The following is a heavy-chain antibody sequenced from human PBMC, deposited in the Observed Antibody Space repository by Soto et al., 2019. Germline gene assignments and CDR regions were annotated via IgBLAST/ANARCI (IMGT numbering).Heavy chain of an antibody. J-gene: IGHJ6*02. Sequence: SETLSLTCTVSGGSISSGDYYWSWIRQPPGKGLEWIGYIYYSGSTYYNPSLKSRVTISVDTSKNQFSLKLSSVTAADTAVYYCARGFYGSGSYYRAYYYYYGMDAWGQGTTVTVSS. V-gene: IGHV4-30-4*01. CDR2: IYYSGST. D-gene: IGHD3-10*01. CDR3: ARGFYGSGSYYRAYYYYYGMDA. CDR1: GGSISSGDYY.